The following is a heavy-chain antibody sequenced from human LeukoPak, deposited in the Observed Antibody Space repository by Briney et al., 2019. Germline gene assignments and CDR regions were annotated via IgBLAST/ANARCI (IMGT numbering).Heavy chain of an antibody. CDR1: GGTFSSYA. CDR3: ARVLNSSWYWYFDL. V-gene: IGHV1-46*01. D-gene: IGHD6-13*01. CDR2: INPSGGST. J-gene: IGHJ2*01. Sequence: ASVKASCKASGGTFSSYAISWVRQAPGQGLEWMGIINPSGGSTSYTQKFQGRITMTRDTSISTAYMELSRLRSDDTAVYYCARVLNSSWYWYFDLWGRGTLVTVSS.